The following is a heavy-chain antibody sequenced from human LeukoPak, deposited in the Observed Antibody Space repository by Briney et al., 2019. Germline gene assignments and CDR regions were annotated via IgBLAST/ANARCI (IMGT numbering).Heavy chain of an antibody. V-gene: IGHV4-34*01. CDR3: ASGRAAAGVSGADY. Sequence: SETLSLTCAVYGGSFSGYYWSWIRQPPGRGREWIGEINHSGSTNYNPSLKSRVTISVDTSKNQFSLTLSSVTAADTAVYYCASGRAAAGVSGADYWGQGTLVTVSS. D-gene: IGHD6-13*01. CDR2: INHSGST. CDR1: GGSFSGYY. J-gene: IGHJ4*02.